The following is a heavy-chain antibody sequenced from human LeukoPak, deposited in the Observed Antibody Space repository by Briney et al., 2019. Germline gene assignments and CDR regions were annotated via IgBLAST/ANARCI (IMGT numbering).Heavy chain of an antibody. J-gene: IGHJ4*02. D-gene: IGHD6-19*01. Sequence: GRSLRLSCAASGFTFSSYGMHWVRQAPGKGLEWVSSISSSSSYIYYADSVKGRFTISRDNAKNSLYLQMNSLRAEDTAVYYCARALGMVGIAVAWGQGTLVTVSS. CDR2: ISSSSSYI. CDR3: ARALGMVGIAVA. V-gene: IGHV3-21*01. CDR1: GFTFSSYG.